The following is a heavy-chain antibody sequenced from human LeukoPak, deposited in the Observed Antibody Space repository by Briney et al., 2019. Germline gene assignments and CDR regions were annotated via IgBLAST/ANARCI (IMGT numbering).Heavy chain of an antibody. J-gene: IGHJ4*02. Sequence: PGGSLRLSCAASGFTFSSYAMSWVRQAPGKGLEWVSAISGSGGSTYYADSVKGRFTISRDNSKNTLYLQMNSLRAEDTAVYYCAKHDSSSWYGCSDYWGQRTLVTVSS. CDR3: AKHDSSSWYGCSDY. V-gene: IGHV3-23*01. CDR1: GFTFSSYA. D-gene: IGHD6-13*01. CDR2: ISGSGGST.